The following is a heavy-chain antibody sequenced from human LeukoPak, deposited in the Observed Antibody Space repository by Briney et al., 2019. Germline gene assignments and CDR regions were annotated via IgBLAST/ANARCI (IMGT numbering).Heavy chain of an antibody. CDR2: IYYSGST. J-gene: IGHJ4*02. CDR3: ARNLYDSSGSMGIYTFDY. D-gene: IGHD3-22*01. CDR1: GGSISSGGYY. Sequence: SETLSLTCTVSGGSISSGGYYWSWIRQHPGKGLEWIGYIYYSGSTYYNPSLKSRVTISVDTSKNQFSLKLSSVTAADTAVYYCARNLYDSSGSMGIYTFDYWGQGTLVTVSS. V-gene: IGHV4-31*03.